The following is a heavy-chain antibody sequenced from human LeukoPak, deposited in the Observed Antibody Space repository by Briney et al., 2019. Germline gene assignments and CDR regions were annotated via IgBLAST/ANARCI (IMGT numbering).Heavy chain of an antibody. J-gene: IGHJ4*02. D-gene: IGHD4-17*01. CDR3: ARWDGDYRRLDY. V-gene: IGHV1-69*04. Sequence: GASVKVSCKASGGTFTSYAISGGGQALGKGFEWMGRIIPIFGIANYAQKFQGRVTITADKSTSTAYMELSSLRSEDTAVYYCARWDGDYRRLDYWGQGTLVTVSS. CDR1: GGTFTSYA. CDR2: IIPIFGIA.